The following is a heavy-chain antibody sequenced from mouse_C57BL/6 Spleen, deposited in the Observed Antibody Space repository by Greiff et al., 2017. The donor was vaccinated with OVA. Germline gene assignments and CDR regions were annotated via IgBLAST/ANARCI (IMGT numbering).Heavy chain of an antibody. CDR3: ARGTEGVYCDY. D-gene: IGHD3-3*01. V-gene: IGHV1-61*01. CDR1: GYTFTSYW. CDR2: IYPYDSEP. Sequence: QVQLQQPGAELVRPGSSVKLSCKASGYTFTSYWMDWVKQRPGQGLEWIGNIYPYDSEPHYNQKFKDKATLTVDKSSSTAYMQLSSRTAEDSAVYYCARGTEGVYCDYWGQGTTLTVSS. J-gene: IGHJ2*01.